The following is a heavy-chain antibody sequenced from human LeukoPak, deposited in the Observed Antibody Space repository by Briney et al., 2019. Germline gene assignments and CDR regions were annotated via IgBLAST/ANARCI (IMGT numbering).Heavy chain of an antibody. V-gene: IGHV4-38-2*01. J-gene: IGHJ4*02. CDR1: GYSINSGYF. D-gene: IGHD3-22*01. CDR3: ARHRLFDSSGYYYDFDY. Sequence: SETLSLTCAVSGYSINSGYFWGWIRQPPGKGLEYTGSMYHSGSTYHNPSLKSRVTISVDTSKNQFSLKLTSVTAADTAVYYCARHRLFDSSGYYYDFDYWGQGTLVTVSS. CDR2: MYHSGST.